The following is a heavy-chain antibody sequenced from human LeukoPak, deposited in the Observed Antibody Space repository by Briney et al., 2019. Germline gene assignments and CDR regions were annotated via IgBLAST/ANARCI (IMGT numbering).Heavy chain of an antibody. CDR1: GYTFTSYD. J-gene: IGHJ4*02. CDR3: ARGSGYSSSSDFDY. CDR2: MNPNSGNT. D-gene: IGHD6-13*01. Sequence: ASVKVSCKASGYTFTSYDINWVRQATGQGLEWMVWMNPNSGNTGYAQKFQGRVTMTRNTSRSTAYMELSSLRSEDTAVYYCARGSGYSSSSDFDYWGQGTLVTVSS. V-gene: IGHV1-8*01.